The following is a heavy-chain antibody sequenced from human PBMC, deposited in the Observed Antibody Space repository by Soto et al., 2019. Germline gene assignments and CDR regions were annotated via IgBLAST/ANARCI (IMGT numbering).Heavy chain of an antibody. CDR2: IIPIFGTA. J-gene: IGHJ6*01. D-gene: IGHD3-3*01. V-gene: IGHV1-69*12. CDR3: VSNIRFLAWLESYGMDV. Sequence: QVQLVQSGAEVKKPGSSVKVSCKASGGTFSSYAISWVRQAPGQGLEWMGGIIPIFGTANYAQKFQGRVTINADDSTRTAFMELCSLRSEDTSVYYCVSNIRFLAWLESYGMDVWGQGTTVIVSS. CDR1: GGTFSSYA.